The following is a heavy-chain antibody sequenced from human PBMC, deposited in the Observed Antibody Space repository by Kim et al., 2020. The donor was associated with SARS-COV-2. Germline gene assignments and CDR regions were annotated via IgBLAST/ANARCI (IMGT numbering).Heavy chain of an antibody. J-gene: IGHJ6*02. CDR3: ARVLTNSWGGMDV. Sequence: SNPPPSDRVTLSVNPAKNQFSLKLSSVTAADTAVYYCARVLTNSWGGMDVWGQGTTVTVSS. V-gene: IGHV4-59*01. D-gene: IGHD6-13*01.